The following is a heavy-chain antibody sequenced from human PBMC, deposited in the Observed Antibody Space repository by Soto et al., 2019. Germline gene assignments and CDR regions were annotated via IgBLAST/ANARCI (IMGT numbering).Heavy chain of an antibody. V-gene: IGHV3-11*01. CDR3: ARRYSGGRAFDI. CDR2: ISSSGNTI. J-gene: IGHJ3*02. Sequence: QVQLVESGGGLVRPGASLRLSCAASEFTFSDYYMSWIRQAPGKGLEWVSYISSSGNTIYYADSVKGRFTISRDNAKNSLYLQMNSLRAEDTAVYYCARRYSGGRAFDICGQGTMFTVSS. D-gene: IGHD5-12*01. CDR1: EFTFSDYY.